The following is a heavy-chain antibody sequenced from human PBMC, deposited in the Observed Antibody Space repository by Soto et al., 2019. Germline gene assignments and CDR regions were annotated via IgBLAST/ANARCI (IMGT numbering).Heavy chain of an antibody. J-gene: IGHJ4*02. CDR2: INPESTTI. CDR3: TRDTFGDEDY. D-gene: IGHD4-17*01. Sequence: EVQMVESGGGLVQPGGSLRLSCTASGFTFSKFWMHWVRQVPGKGLVWVSRINPESTTINYAAAVEGRFTISRDNAQNTLYLQMSSRIVEDSAVYYCTRDTFGDEDYWGQGIPVTVSS. CDR1: GFTFSKFW. V-gene: IGHV3-74*01.